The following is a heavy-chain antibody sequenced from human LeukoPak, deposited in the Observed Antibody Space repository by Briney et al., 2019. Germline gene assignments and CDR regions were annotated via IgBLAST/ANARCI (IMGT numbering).Heavy chain of an antibody. CDR3: ARLFLGGHSGWYGESAKKDAFDI. J-gene: IGHJ3*02. V-gene: IGHV4-59*08. D-gene: IGHD6-19*01. CDR1: GGSISSYY. Sequence: PSETLSLTWPVSGGSISSYYWSWIRQPPGKGREWIGYILLSVITNYEPSLKSRVTISLDTPTNQCSLKLSPVTAADAAIFYCARLFLGGHSGWYGESAKKDAFDIWGQGTMVTVSS. CDR2: ILLSVIT.